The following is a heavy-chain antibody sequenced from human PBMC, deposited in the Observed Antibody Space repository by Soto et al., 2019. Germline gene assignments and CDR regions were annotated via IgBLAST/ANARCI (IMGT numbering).Heavy chain of an antibody. D-gene: IGHD6-6*01. CDR3: ARVARREYSSSYGA. CDR2: ISAYNGNT. Sequence: ASVKVACKASGYTFTSYGIIWVRQAPGQGLEWMGWISAYNGNTNYAQKLQGRVTMTTDTSTSTAYMELRSLRSDDTAVYYCARVARREYSSSYGAWGQGTLVTVSA. V-gene: IGHV1-18*01. CDR1: GYTFTSYG. J-gene: IGHJ5*02.